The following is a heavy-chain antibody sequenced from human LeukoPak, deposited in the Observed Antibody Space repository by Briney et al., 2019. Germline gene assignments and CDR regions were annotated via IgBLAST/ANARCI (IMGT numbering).Heavy chain of an antibody. CDR1: GFSFSNAW. J-gene: IGHJ4*02. V-gene: IGHV3-15*01. CDR2: IKSKTAGGTT. D-gene: IGHD3-3*01. Sequence: GGSLRLSCAASGFSFSNAWMSWVRQAPGKGLEWVGRIKSKTAGGTTEYAAPVKGRFTISRDDSKNTLYLQMNSLKTEDTAVYYCTTDWEHDFWSGYYVPNFWGQGTLVTVSS. CDR3: TTDWEHDFWSGYYVPNF.